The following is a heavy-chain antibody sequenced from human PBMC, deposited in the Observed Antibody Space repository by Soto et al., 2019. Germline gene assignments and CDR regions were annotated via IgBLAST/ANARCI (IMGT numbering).Heavy chain of an antibody. CDR3: AILGTGCASDY. D-gene: IGHD3-9*01. CDR1: GFTFSSYA. CDR2: ISGSGGST. V-gene: IGHV3-23*01. J-gene: IGHJ4*01. Sequence: EVQLLESGGGLVQPGGSLRLSCAASGFTFSSYAMSWVRQAPGKGLERVSVISGSGGSTYYADSVKGRFTISRDNSKNTLNLQMNSLRAEDTAVYYFAILGTGCASDYWGHGTLVTVSS.